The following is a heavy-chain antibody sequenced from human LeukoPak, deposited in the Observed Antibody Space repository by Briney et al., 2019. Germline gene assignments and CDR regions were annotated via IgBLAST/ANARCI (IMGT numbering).Heavy chain of an antibody. CDR2: IKQDGSQK. CDR1: GFTFSSYW. CDR3: ARHVGIQLWADGNWFDP. V-gene: IGHV3-7*03. J-gene: IGHJ5*02. D-gene: IGHD5-18*01. Sequence: GGSLRLSCVTSGFTFSSYWMNWVRQAPGKGVQYVANIKQDGSQKFYVDSMKGRFTISRDNAKTSLYLQMNSLKSEDTAIYYCARHVGIQLWADGNWFDPWGQGTLVTVSS.